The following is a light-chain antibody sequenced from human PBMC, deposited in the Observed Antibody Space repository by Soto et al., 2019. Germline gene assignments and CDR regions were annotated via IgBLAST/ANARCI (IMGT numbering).Light chain of an antibody. Sequence: QSALTHPASVSGSPGQSITMACTGTSSDVGGYNYVSWYQQHPGKAPKLIIYEVTDRPSGVSNRFSGSKSGNTASLTISGLQAEDEAEYYCSSYTNINTRACVFGTGTRV. CDR1: SSDVGGYNY. J-gene: IGLJ1*01. CDR3: SSYTNINTRACV. V-gene: IGLV2-14*01. CDR2: EVT.